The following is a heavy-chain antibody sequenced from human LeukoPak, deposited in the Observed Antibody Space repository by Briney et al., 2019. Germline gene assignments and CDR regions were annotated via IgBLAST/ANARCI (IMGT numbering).Heavy chain of an antibody. CDR2: IYYSGST. Sequence: SETLSLTCTVSGGSISSYYWSWIRPPPGKGLEWIGYIYYSGSTNYNPSLKSRVTISVDTSKNQFSLKLSSVTAADTAVYYCARGGSYPFFYWGQGTLVTVSS. J-gene: IGHJ4*02. CDR1: GGSISSYY. V-gene: IGHV4-59*01. D-gene: IGHD3-16*01. CDR3: ARGGSYPFFY.